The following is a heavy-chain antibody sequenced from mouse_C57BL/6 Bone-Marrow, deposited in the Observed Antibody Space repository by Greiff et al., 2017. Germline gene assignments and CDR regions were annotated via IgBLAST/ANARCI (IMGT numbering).Heavy chain of an antibody. CDR1: GFTFSDAW. Sequence: EVMLVESGGGLVQPGGSMKLSCAASGFTFSDAWMDWVRQSPEKGLEWVAEIRNTANNPASYYAVSVKGRFTISRDDSKSSVYLQMNSLRAEDAGIYYCTRALPPAGFAYWGQGTLVTVSA. D-gene: IGHD2-10*01. CDR2: IRNTANNPAS. CDR3: TRALPPAGFAY. V-gene: IGHV6-6*01. J-gene: IGHJ3*01.